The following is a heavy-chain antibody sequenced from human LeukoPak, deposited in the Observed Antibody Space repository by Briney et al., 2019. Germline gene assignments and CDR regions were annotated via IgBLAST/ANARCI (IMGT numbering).Heavy chain of an antibody. CDR3: ARRPSFGTGHFDY. CDR1: GYSINNGYY. Sequence: SETLSLTCSVSGYSINNGYYWGWIRPPPEKGLEWIGAIYHSGSTYYTPSLKSRVTMSLDTSKNQFSLKLTSVTAADTAVYYCARRPSFGTGHFDYWGQGALVTVSS. D-gene: IGHD1-1*01. CDR2: IYHSGST. J-gene: IGHJ4*02. V-gene: IGHV4-38-2*02.